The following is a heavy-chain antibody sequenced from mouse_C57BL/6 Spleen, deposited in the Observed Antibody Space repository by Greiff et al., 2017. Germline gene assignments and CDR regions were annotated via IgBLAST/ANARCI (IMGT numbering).Heavy chain of an antibody. CDR3: AREDDGYFAWFAY. CDR1: GYSITSGYY. CDR2: ISYDGSN. Sequence: EVKLMESGPGLVKPSQSLSLTCSVTGYSITSGYYWNWIRQFPGNKLEWMGYISYDGSNNYNPSLKNRISITRDTSKNQFFLKWNSVTTEDTATYYCAREDDGYFAWFAYWGQGTLVTVSA. V-gene: IGHV3-6*01. D-gene: IGHD2-3*01. J-gene: IGHJ3*01.